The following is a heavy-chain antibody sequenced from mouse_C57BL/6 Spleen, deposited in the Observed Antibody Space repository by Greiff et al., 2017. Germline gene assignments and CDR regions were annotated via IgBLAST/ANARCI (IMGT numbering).Heavy chain of an antibody. J-gene: IGHJ1*03. CDR2: IYPGDGDT. V-gene: IGHV1-82*01. Sequence: LEESGPELVKPGASVKISCKASGYAFSSSWMNWVKQRPGKGLEWIGRIYPGDGDTNYNGKFKGKATLTADKSSSTAYMQLSSLTSEDSAVYFCARPLTGTGYFDVWGTGTTVTVSS. D-gene: IGHD4-1*01. CDR3: ARPLTGTGYFDV. CDR1: GYAFSSSW.